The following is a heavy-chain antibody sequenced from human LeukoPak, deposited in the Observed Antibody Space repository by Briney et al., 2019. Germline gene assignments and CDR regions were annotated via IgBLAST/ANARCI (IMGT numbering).Heavy chain of an antibody. CDR1: GFTFSSYA. J-gene: IGHJ4*02. Sequence: PGGSLRLSCGASGFTFSSYAMSWVRQAPGKGLEWVSVITGSGGSAYFADSVKGRFTISRDNSNNTLYLQMNSLRAEDTAMYYCARKMATTDDYWGQGTLVTVSS. CDR3: ARKMATTDDY. D-gene: IGHD5-24*01. V-gene: IGHV3-23*01. CDR2: ITGSGGSA.